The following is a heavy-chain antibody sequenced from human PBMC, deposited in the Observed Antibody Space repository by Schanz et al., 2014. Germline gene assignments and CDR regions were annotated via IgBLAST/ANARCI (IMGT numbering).Heavy chain of an antibody. J-gene: IGHJ4*02. V-gene: IGHV3-15*01. CDR3: TADLWFGAVWGVW. D-gene: IGHD3-10*01. Sequence: EVQLLESGGGLVKPGGSLRLSCATSGLTFTSAWMNWVRQAPGKGLQWVARIKSKTDGGTRDYAAPVKGRFTISTDDSKTPVYLQMNSLQTEDTAVYSCTADLWFGAVWGVWWGQGTLVTVSS. CDR1: GLTFTSAW. CDR2: IKSKTDGGTR.